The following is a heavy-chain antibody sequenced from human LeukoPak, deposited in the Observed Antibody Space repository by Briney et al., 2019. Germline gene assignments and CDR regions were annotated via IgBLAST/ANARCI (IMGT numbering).Heavy chain of an antibody. J-gene: IGHJ3*02. D-gene: IGHD4-17*01. V-gene: IGHV3-23*01. CDR3: ARDPNGDYIGALDM. CDR1: GFTFSPYA. CDR2: IRGGGGSA. Sequence: GGSLRLSCTASGFTFSPYAMWWVRKAPGRGPEWVSAIRGGGGSAFYADSVKGRFTISRDNSKYTLFLQMNSLRAEDTAVYYCARDPNGDYIGALDMWGPGTMVTVSS.